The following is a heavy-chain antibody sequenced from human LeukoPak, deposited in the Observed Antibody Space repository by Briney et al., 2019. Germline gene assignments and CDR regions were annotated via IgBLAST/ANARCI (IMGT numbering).Heavy chain of an antibody. CDR3: ARDTAVTTEIGPYYFDY. CDR2: INPSGGST. J-gene: IGHJ4*02. CDR1: GYTFTSYY. V-gene: IGHV1-46*01. Sequence: ASVKVSCKASGYTFTSYYTHWVRQAPGQGLEWMGIINPSGGSTSYAQKFQGRVTMTRDTSTSTVYMELSSLRSEDTAVYYCARDTAVTTEIGPYYFDYWGQGTLVTVSS. D-gene: IGHD4-17*01.